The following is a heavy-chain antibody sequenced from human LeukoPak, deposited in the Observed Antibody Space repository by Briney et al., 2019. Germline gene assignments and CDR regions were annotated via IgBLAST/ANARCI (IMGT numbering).Heavy chain of an antibody. D-gene: IGHD4-17*01. CDR1: GGSISSYY. CDR2: IYYSGST. J-gene: IGHJ5*02. V-gene: IGHV4-59*01. Sequence: SETLSLTCTVSGGSISSYYWSWIRQPPGKGLEWIGYIYYSGSTNYNPSLKSRVTISVYTSKNQFSLKLSSVTAADTAVYYCARFLYGDYAGWFDAWGQGTLVTVSS. CDR3: ARFLYGDYAGWFDA.